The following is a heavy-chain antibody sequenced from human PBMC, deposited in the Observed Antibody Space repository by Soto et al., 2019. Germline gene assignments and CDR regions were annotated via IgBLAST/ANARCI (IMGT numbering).Heavy chain of an antibody. V-gene: IGHV4-59*01. CDR3: ARVSGRKTKQTYYYGSGSYYVYYFDY. CDR1: GGSISSYY. CDR2: IYYSGST. Sequence: PETLSLTCTVSGGSISSYYWSWIRQPPGKGLEWIGYIYYSGSTNYNPSLKSRVTISVDTSKNQFSLKLSSVTAADTAVYYCARVSGRKTKQTYYYGSGSYYVYYFDYWGQGTLVTVSS. J-gene: IGHJ4*02. D-gene: IGHD3-10*01.